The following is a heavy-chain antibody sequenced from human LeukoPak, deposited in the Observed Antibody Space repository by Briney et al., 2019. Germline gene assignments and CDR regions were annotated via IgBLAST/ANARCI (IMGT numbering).Heavy chain of an antibody. V-gene: IGHV4-59*01. D-gene: IGHD6-13*01. J-gene: IGHJ1*01. CDR1: GSSISSYY. Sequence: SETLSLTCTVSGSSISSYYWSWIRQPPGKGLEWIGYIYYSGSTNYNPSLKGRVTISVDTSKNQFSLKLSSVTAADTAVYYCARVGWTIAAAGTGRHEYFQHWGQGTLVTVSS. CDR2: IYYSGST. CDR3: ARVGWTIAAAGTGRHEYFQH.